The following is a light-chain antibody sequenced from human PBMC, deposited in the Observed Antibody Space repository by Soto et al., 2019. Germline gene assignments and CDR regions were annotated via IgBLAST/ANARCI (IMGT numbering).Light chain of an antibody. CDR2: RNN. V-gene: IGLV1-44*01. CDR1: TSDIGSNT. CDR3: AAWDDTVSVYV. J-gene: IGLJ1*01. Sequence: QSVLTQPPSASGTPGQRVSISCSGGTSDIGSNTVNWYQHLPGTAPRLLIYRNNQRPSGVPDRFSGSKSGTAASLAISGLHSEDEADYFCAAWDDTVSVYVFGSGTKGTVL.